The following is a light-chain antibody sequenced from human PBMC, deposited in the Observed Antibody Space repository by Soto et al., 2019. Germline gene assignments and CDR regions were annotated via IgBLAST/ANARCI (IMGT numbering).Light chain of an antibody. CDR1: SSNIGSSY. J-gene: IGLJ3*02. CDR3: AAWDDSLSGWV. Sequence: QSVLTQPPSASGTPGQRITISCSGSSSNIGSSYVYWYQQLPGTAPKLLIYSNNQRPSGVPDRFSGSKSGTAASLAISGLRSEDEADYDCAAWDDSLSGWVFGGGTKLTVL. V-gene: IGLV1-47*02. CDR2: SNN.